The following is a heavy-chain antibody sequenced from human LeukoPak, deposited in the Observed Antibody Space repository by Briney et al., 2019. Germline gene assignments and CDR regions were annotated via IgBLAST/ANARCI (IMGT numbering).Heavy chain of an antibody. CDR3: AREAFGSGSQIFDY. CDR2: IYTSGRT. J-gene: IGHJ4*02. V-gene: IGHV4-61*02. CDR1: GGSISSGSYY. Sequence: SETLSLTCTVSGGSISSGSYYWSWIRQPAGKGLEWIGRIYTSGRTNYNPSLKSRVTMSVDTSKNQFSLKLSSVTAADTAVYYCAREAFGSGSQIFDYWGQGTLVTVSS. D-gene: IGHD3-10*01.